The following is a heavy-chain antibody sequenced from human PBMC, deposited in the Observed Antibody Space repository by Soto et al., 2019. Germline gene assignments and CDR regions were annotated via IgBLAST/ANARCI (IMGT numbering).Heavy chain of an antibody. Sequence: SETLSLTCAVYGGSFSGYYWSWIRQPPGKGLEWIGEINHSGSTNYNPSLKSRVTISVDTSKNQFSLKLSSVTAADTAVYYCARGSGLLWFGELRNYYYGMDVWGQGTTVTVSS. CDR2: INHSGST. V-gene: IGHV4-34*01. CDR3: ARGSGLLWFGELRNYYYGMDV. D-gene: IGHD3-10*01. J-gene: IGHJ6*02. CDR1: GGSFSGYY.